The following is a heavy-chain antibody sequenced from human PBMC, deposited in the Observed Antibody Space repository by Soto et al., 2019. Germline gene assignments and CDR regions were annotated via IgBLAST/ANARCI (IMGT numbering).Heavy chain of an antibody. J-gene: IGHJ6*02. Sequence: SETLSLTCAVYGGSFSGYYWSWIRQPPGKGLEWIGEINHSGSTNYNPSLKSRVTISVDTSKNQFSLKLSSVTAADTAVYYCARFPGYSSGPRWYYYYGMDVWGQGTTVTVSS. CDR2: INHSGST. CDR1: GGSFSGYY. V-gene: IGHV4-34*01. D-gene: IGHD6-19*01. CDR3: ARFPGYSSGPRWYYYYGMDV.